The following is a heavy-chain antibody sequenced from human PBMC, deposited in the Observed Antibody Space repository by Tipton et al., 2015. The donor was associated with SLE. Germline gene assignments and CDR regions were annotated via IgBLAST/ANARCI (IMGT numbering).Heavy chain of an antibody. J-gene: IGHJ4*02. D-gene: IGHD6-13*01. Sequence: TLSLTCAVSGYSISSGYYWGWIRQPPGKGLEWIGSIYHIGSTYYNPSLKSRVTISVDTSKNQFSLKLSSVTAADTAVYYCARDRSIAAAGNYLDYWGQGTLVTVSS. CDR1: GYSISSGYY. V-gene: IGHV4-38-2*02. CDR2: IYHIGST. CDR3: ARDRSIAAAGNYLDY.